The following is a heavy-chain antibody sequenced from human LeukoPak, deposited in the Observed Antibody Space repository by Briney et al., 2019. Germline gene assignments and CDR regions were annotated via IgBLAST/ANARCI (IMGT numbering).Heavy chain of an antibody. J-gene: IGHJ4*02. Sequence: ASVKVSCKASGYTFTGYYMHWVRQAPRQGLEWMGWINPNSGGTNYAQKFQGRVTMTRDTSISTAYMELSRLRSDDTAVYYCARDLLSPYYDILTGYYGYWGQGTLVTVSS. CDR2: INPNSGGT. CDR3: ARDLLSPYYDILTGYYGY. CDR1: GYTFTGYY. V-gene: IGHV1-2*02. D-gene: IGHD3-9*01.